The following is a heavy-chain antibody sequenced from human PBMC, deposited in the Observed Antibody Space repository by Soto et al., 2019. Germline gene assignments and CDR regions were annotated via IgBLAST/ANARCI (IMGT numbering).Heavy chain of an antibody. CDR1: GFTFSDHY. V-gene: IGHV3-72*01. CDR3: TRVRIYADESPRPFES. D-gene: IGHD2-8*01. CDR2: IRNKANSYST. Sequence: EVQLVESGGGLVQPGGSLRLSCGASGFTFSDHYMDWIRQAQGKGLEWVGRIRNKANSYSTQYAASVKGRFTTSRDDSKPSLSLQMTSLKTADTAVYYCTRVRIYADESPRPFESWCQGTVVTVS. J-gene: IGHJ3*02.